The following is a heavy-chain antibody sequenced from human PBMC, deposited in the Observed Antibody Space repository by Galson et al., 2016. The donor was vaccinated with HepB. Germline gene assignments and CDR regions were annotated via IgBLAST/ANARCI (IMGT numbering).Heavy chain of an antibody. V-gene: IGHV3-7*03. CDR2: IKEDGREQ. Sequence: SLRLSCAASGFTFRRFWMTWVRLAPGKGLEWVANIKEDGREQQYADSVRGRFTISRDNAKDSLHLQMNSLRAEDTGVYYCVTSQGYWGQGTLVTVSS. J-gene: IGHJ4*02. CDR3: VTSQGY. CDR1: GFTFRRFW.